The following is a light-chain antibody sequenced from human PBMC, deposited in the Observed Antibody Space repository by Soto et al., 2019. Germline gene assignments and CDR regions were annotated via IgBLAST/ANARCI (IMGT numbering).Light chain of an antibody. V-gene: IGKV3-20*01. CDR2: GIS. J-gene: IGKJ1*01. CDR1: HTISSSY. Sequence: EIVLTQSPGTLSLSPGERATLSCRASHTISSSYLAWYKQKPGQAPRLLMHGISRRATGIPDRFSGSGYGTDFTLTITRLEPEDFAVYYCQQYVTSSPRTFGQGTKVEIK. CDR3: QQYVTSSPRT.